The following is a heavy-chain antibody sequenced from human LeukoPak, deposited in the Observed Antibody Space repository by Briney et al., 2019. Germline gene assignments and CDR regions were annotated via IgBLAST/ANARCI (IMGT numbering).Heavy chain of an antibody. V-gene: IGHV3-7*02. CDR1: GFTFTNYW. J-gene: IGHJ5*02. D-gene: IGHD2/OR15-2a*01. CDR2: VKPDGSDK. CDR3: ARILA. Sequence: GGSLRLSCAASGFTFTNYWMNWVRQAPGKGLEWVANVKPDGSDKYYVDSVKGRFTISRDNAKNSVYVQINSLRAEDTAVYYCARILAWGQGTLVTVSS.